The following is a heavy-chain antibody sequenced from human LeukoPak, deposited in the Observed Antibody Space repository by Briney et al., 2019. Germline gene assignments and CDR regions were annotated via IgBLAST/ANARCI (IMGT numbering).Heavy chain of an antibody. Sequence: SETLSLTCSVSGGSISSSGYYCGWLRQPPGKGLEWIGRLYQSVKTNYNPSLKSRVTISVDTSKNQFSLKLSSVTAADTAVYYCARGPGRPVWGGGAYYYYMDVWGKGTTVTVSS. D-gene: IGHD3-16*01. CDR2: LYQSVKT. V-gene: IGHV4-39*07. J-gene: IGHJ6*03. CDR1: GGSISSSGYY. CDR3: ARGPGRPVWGGGAYYYYMDV.